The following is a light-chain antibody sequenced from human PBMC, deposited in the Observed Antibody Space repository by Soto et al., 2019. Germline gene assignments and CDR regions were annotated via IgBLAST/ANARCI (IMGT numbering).Light chain of an antibody. Sequence: EIVMTQSPTTLSVSPGERATLSCRASQSVSTNLAWYQQKPGQVPSLLIYGASTRASGIPAMFSGSRSGTEFTLTIGSLQSEDFAVYYCQQYSSSPSFGQGTRLDIK. J-gene: IGKJ5*01. CDR3: QQYSSSPS. CDR1: QSVSTN. V-gene: IGKV3-15*01. CDR2: GAS.